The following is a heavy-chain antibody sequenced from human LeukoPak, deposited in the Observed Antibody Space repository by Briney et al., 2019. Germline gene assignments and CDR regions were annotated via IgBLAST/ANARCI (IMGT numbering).Heavy chain of an antibody. CDR2: IIPIFGTA. V-gene: IGHV1-69*05. CDR3: ALNTKNDAFDI. D-gene: IGHD3-3*01. CDR1: GGTFSSYA. Sequence: PVKVSCKASGGTFSSYAISWVRQAPGQGLEWMGGIIPIFGTANYAQKFQGRVTITTDESTSTAYMELSSLRSEDTAVYYCALNTKNDAFDIWGQGTMVTVSS. J-gene: IGHJ3*02.